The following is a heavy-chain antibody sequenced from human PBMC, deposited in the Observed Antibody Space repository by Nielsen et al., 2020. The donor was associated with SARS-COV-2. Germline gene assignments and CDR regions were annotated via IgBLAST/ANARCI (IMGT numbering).Heavy chain of an antibody. V-gene: IGHV4-39*07. Sequence: SETLSLTCTVSGGSISSSSYYWGWIRQPPGKGLEWIGSIYYSGSTYYNPSLKSRVTISVDTSKNQFSLKLSSVTAADTAVYYCAREDVDTAMVLSWGQGTLVTVSS. CDR3: AREDVDTAMVLS. D-gene: IGHD5-18*01. CDR2: IYYSGST. CDR1: GGSISSSSYY. J-gene: IGHJ5*02.